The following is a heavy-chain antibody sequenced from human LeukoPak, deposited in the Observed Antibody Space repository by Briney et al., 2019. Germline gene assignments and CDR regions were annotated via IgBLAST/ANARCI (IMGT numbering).Heavy chain of an antibody. CDR3: AKGGSSGRRYFDL. Sequence: GGSLRLSCAASGFTFSSSAMDWVRRAPGKGLEWVSLISGSAGSTYYADSVKGRFTISRDNSKNTVYLQMNSLRADDTAVYYCAKGGSSGRRYFDLWGRGAPVTVPS. V-gene: IGHV3-23*01. CDR1: GFTFSSSA. D-gene: IGHD6-13*01. CDR2: ISGSAGST. J-gene: IGHJ2*01.